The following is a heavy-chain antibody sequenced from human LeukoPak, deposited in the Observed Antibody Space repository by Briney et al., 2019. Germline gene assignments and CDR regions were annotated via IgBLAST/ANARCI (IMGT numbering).Heavy chain of an antibody. D-gene: IGHD1-26*01. CDR3: EREGGGRGMEV. CDR1: GFSLSSFS. Sequence: GCMRLSCALSGFSLSSFSMSWDRPAPGGGLEWVSSISSRGSYIYYADSMKGRITISRDNAKNSLYLQMKSLKAEDKAVYYCEREGGGRGMEVWGQGTTVTVSS. CDR2: ISSRGSYI. V-gene: IGHV3-21*01. J-gene: IGHJ6*02.